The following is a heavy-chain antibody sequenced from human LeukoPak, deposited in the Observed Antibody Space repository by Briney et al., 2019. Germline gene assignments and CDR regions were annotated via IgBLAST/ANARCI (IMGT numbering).Heavy chain of an antibody. J-gene: IGHJ3*02. CDR3: AKSNGYGLIDI. D-gene: IGHD3-22*01. CDR2: IFYSGST. CDR1: GGSFSGYY. Sequence: SETLSLTCAVYGGSFSGYYWSWIRQPPGKALEWIGNIFYSGSTYYSPSLKSRVTISLDTSRNQFSLKLDSVTAADTAVYYCAKSNGYGLIDIWGQGTMVTVSS. V-gene: IGHV4-34*12.